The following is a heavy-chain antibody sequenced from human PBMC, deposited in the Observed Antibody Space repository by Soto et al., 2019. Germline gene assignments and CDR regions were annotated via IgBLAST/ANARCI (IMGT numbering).Heavy chain of an antibody. D-gene: IGHD3-9*01. CDR3: ARKIPPHDALYSDILTGYNYGMDV. CDR2: INPNSGGT. Sequence: ASVKVSCKASGYTFTGYYMHWVRQAPGQGLEWMGWINPNSGGTNYAQKFQGRVTMTRDTSISTAYMELSRLRSDDTAVYYCARKIPPHDALYSDILTGYNYGMDVWGQGTTVTVSS. J-gene: IGHJ6*02. CDR1: GYTFTGYY. V-gene: IGHV1-2*02.